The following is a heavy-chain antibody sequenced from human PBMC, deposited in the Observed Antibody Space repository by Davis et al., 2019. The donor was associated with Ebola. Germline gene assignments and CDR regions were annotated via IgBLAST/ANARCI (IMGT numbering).Heavy chain of an antibody. Sequence: GESLKISCKGSGFSFTSHWIVWVRQTPGKGLEWMGVIFSGDSDTRYSPSFQGQVTISADKSISTAYLQWSSLKASDTAMYYCARTGIVEIDWGQGTLVTVSS. CDR1: GFSFTSHW. D-gene: IGHD5-12*01. CDR2: IFSGDSDT. CDR3: ARTGIVEID. V-gene: IGHV5-51*01. J-gene: IGHJ4*02.